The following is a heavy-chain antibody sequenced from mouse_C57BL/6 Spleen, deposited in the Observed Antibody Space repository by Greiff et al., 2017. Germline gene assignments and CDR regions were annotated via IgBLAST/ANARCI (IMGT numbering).Heavy chain of an antibody. CDR1: GYTFTDYY. Sequence: VQLQQSGPELVKPGASVKISCKASGYTFTDYYMNWVKQSHGKSLEWIGDINPNNGGTSYNQQFKGKATFTVDKSSSTAYMALRSLTSEDSADYDGARNPHYYGSSPWFAYWGQGTLVTVAA. V-gene: IGHV1-26*01. D-gene: IGHD1-1*01. J-gene: IGHJ3*01. CDR2: INPNNGGT. CDR3: ARNPHYYGSSPWFAY.